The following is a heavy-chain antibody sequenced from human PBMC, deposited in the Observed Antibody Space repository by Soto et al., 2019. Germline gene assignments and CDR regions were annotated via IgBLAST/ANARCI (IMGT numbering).Heavy chain of an antibody. Sequence: GGSLRLSCAASGFTFSNAWMSWVRQAPGKGLEWVGRIKSKTDGGTTDYAAPVKGRFTISRDDSKNTLYLQMNSLKTEDTAVYYCTTGPTPNRYNWNDYWGQGTLVTVSS. V-gene: IGHV3-15*01. J-gene: IGHJ4*02. CDR3: TTGPTPNRYNWNDY. D-gene: IGHD1-1*01. CDR1: GFTFSNAW. CDR2: IKSKTDGGTT.